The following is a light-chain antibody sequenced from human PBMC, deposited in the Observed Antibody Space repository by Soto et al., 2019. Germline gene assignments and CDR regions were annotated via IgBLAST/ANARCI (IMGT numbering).Light chain of an antibody. CDR2: LGS. V-gene: IGKV2-28*01. CDR3: IQALQTPWT. Sequence: DIVMTQSPLSLPVTPGEPASISCRSSQSLLHSNGYNYLDWYLQKPGQSPQLLIYLGSNRASGVPDRFSGSGSGPDFTLKISRVEAEDVGVDYCIQALQTPWTFGQGTKVEIK. J-gene: IGKJ1*01. CDR1: QSLLHSNGYNY.